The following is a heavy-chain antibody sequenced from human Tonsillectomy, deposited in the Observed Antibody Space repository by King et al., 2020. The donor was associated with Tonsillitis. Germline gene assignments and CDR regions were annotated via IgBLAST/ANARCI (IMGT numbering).Heavy chain of an antibody. CDR3: ARDPIPIWGLGGYYCDY. CDR1: GFPFRNHG. CDR2: ILYDGSNH. J-gene: IGHJ4*02. Sequence: VPLVASGGGLVPPGRSLRLSCAASGFPFRNHGMHWVRQAPGKGLEWVAVILYDGSNHFYADSVQGRFAISRDNSNTTLYLQMHSLRAEATAVYDCARDPIPIWGLGGYYCDYGGQGTLVTVSS. D-gene: IGHD7-27*01. V-gene: IGHV3-33*01.